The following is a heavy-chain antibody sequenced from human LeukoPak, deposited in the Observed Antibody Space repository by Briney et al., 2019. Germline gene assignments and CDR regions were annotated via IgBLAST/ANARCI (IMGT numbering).Heavy chain of an antibody. CDR1: GGSFSGYY. CDR3: AREQKDRGRYCSSTSCYGPLNWFDP. V-gene: IGHV4-34*01. J-gene: IGHJ5*02. D-gene: IGHD2-2*01. Sequence: SETLSLTCAVYGGSFSGYYWSWIRQPPGKGLEWIGEINHSGSTNYNPSLKSRVTISVDTSKNQFSLKLSSVTAADTAVYYCAREQKDRGRYCSSTSCYGPLNWFDPWGQGTLVTVSS. CDR2: INHSGST.